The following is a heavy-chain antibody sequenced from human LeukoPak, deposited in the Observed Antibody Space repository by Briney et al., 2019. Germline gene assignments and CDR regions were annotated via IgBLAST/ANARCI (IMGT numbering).Heavy chain of an antibody. V-gene: IGHV4-4*07. Sequence: SETLSLTCSVSGASISTFHWTWFRQPAGRGLEWIGLIYSSGSTLLNPSLKNRVAMSVDLTKNQLSLKLTSVTAADTPMYFCARKDGDYWGRGTLVTVSS. CDR2: IYSSGST. CDR1: GASISTFH. J-gene: IGHJ4*02. CDR3: ARKDGDY.